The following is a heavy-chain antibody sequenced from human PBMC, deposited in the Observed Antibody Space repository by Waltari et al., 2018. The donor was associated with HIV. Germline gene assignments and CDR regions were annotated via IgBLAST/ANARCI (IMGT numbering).Heavy chain of an antibody. CDR2: ISDNYR. D-gene: IGHD3-22*01. V-gene: IGHV3-21*02. CDR1: GFALNTHT. Sequence: EAQVVQSGGGLVKPGGSLRLSCAVSGFALNTHTMNWVRQAPGKGLEWVAVISDNYRFYGGSLEGRCTISRDNAKNSLYLEMNNLRVEDTAVYYCAGGQVIVGGWRHYFGMEVWGQGTTVTVS. CDR3: AGGQVIVGGWRHYFGMEV. J-gene: IGHJ6*02.